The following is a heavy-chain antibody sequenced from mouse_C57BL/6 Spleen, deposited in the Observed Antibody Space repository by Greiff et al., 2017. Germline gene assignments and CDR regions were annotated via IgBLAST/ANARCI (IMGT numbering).Heavy chain of an antibody. CDR2: ISSGGDYI. Sequence: EVKLVESGEGLVKPGGSLKLSCAASGFTFSSYAMSWVRQTPEKRLEWVAYISSGGDYIYYADTVKGRFTISRDNARNTLYLQMSSLKSEDTAMYYCTRDRGYDYSYYFDYWGQGTTLTVSS. J-gene: IGHJ2*01. CDR1: GFTFSSYA. V-gene: IGHV5-9-1*02. D-gene: IGHD2-4*01. CDR3: TRDRGYDYSYYFDY.